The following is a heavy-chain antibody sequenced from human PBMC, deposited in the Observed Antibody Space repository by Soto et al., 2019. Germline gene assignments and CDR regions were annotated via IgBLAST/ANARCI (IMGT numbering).Heavy chain of an antibody. CDR3: AREVQVHTPAFVY. J-gene: IGHJ4*02. CDR2: ISPMFGAA. CDR1: GGTFNTYA. Sequence: QVQLVQSGAELQKPGSSVKVSCQSSGGTFNTYAMNWVRQDPGQGPEWMGDISPMFGAANYAPKFQGRVTLTADESTGTSYMQLSSLTSEDTALYFCAREVQVHTPAFVYWGQGTLVTVSS. D-gene: IGHD3-10*01. V-gene: IGHV1-69*19.